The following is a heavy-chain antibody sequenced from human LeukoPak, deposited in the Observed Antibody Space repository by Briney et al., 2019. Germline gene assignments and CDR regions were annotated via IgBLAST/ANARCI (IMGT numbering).Heavy chain of an antibody. Sequence: SETLSLTCAVYGGSFSGYYWSWIRQPPGKGLEWIGEINHSGSTNYNPSLKSRVTILVDTSKNQFSLKLSSVTAADTAVYYCARVDRSSTSCYKPDAFDIWGQGTMVTVSS. V-gene: IGHV4-34*01. D-gene: IGHD2-2*02. CDR1: GGSFSGYY. CDR2: INHSGST. J-gene: IGHJ3*02. CDR3: ARVDRSSTSCYKPDAFDI.